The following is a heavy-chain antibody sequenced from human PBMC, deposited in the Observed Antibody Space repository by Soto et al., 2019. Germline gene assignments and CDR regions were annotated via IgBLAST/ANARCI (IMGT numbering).Heavy chain of an antibody. CDR2: IYPGDSDT. Sequence: PGESLKISCQGSGYSFANYWIAWVRQMPGKGLEWVGVIYPGDSDTRYSPSFRGQATISADKSISHVYLQWSSLKASDTAMYYCARNRLRQYYYGMDVWGQGTTVTVSS. CDR3: ARNRLRQYYYGMDV. J-gene: IGHJ6*02. D-gene: IGHD3-10*01. V-gene: IGHV5-51*01. CDR1: GYSFANYW.